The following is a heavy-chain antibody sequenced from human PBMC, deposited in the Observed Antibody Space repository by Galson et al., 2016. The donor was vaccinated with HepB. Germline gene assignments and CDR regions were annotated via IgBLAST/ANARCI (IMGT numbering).Heavy chain of an antibody. V-gene: IGHV3-30*04. Sequence: SLRLSCAASGFLFSSHAMHWVRQAPGKGLEWLALISYDGSVKYYADSVKGRFTISRDNSKNTMSVHMTGLRAEDTAVYYCAKSPATAGAYYFDSWGQGTLVTVSS. CDR2: ISYDGSVK. J-gene: IGHJ4*02. D-gene: IGHD6-13*01. CDR3: AKSPATAGAYYFDS. CDR1: GFLFSSHA.